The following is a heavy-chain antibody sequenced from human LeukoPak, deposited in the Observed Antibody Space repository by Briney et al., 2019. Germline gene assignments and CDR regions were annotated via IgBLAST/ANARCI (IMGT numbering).Heavy chain of an antibody. CDR2: IIPIFGTA. CDR1: GGTFSSYA. J-gene: IGHJ5*02. D-gene: IGHD2-2*01. V-gene: IGHV1-69*06. Sequence: SVKVSCKASGGTFSSYAISWERQAPGQGLEWMGGIIPIFGTANYAQKFQGRVTITADKSTSTAYMELSSLRSEDTAVYYCARVPAATPNNWFDPWGQGTMVTVSS. CDR3: ARVPAATPNNWFDP.